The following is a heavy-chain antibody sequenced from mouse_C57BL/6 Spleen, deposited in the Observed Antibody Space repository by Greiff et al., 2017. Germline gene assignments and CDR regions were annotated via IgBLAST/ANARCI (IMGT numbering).Heavy chain of an antibody. Sequence: VQLVESGPGLVAPSQSLSITCTVSGFSLTSYGVSWVRQPPGKGLEWLGVIWGDGSTNYHSAIISRLSISKDNSRSQVFLKLNSLQTDDTATYYWAKGTGTTGFAYWGQGTLVTVAA. D-gene: IGHD4-1*01. V-gene: IGHV2-3*01. CDR3: AKGTGTTGFAY. CDR1: GFSLTSYG. J-gene: IGHJ3*01. CDR2: IWGDGST.